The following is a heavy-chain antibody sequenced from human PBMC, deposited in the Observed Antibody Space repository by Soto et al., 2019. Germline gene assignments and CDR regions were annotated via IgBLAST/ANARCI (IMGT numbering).Heavy chain of an antibody. V-gene: IGHV1-46*01. Sequence: QVQLVQSGAEMKKPGASVKVSCKASGYTFTNYYIHWVRQAPGQGLEWMGVINPSGGSTSYAQKFQGRVTMTRDTSTSTVYMELSSLRSEDTAVYYWASPYDSSGSPYWGYWGQGTLVTVSS. CDR3: ASPYDSSGSPYWGY. CDR1: GYTFTNYY. D-gene: IGHD3-22*01. J-gene: IGHJ1*01. CDR2: INPSGGST.